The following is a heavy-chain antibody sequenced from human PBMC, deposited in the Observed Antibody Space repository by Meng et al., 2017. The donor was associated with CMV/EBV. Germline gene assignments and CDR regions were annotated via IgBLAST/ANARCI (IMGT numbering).Heavy chain of an antibody. V-gene: IGHV1-46*01. CDR3: ARAGDGDAHFDY. Sequence: ASVKVSCKASGYTVTSYYMHWVRQAPGQGLEWMGIINPSGGSTSYAQKFQGRVTMTRDTSTSTVYMELSSLRSEDTAAYYCARAGDGDAHFDYWGQGTLVTVSS. D-gene: IGHD4-17*01. CDR1: GYTVTSYY. J-gene: IGHJ4*02. CDR2: INPSGGST.